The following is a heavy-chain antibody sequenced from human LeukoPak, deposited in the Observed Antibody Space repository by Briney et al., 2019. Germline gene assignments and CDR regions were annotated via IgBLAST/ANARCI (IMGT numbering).Heavy chain of an antibody. J-gene: IGHJ4*02. Sequence: GGSLRLSCAASGFTFSSYGMHWVRQAPGKGLEWVAFIRYDGSNKYYADSVKGRFTISRDNSKNTLYLQMNSLRAEDTAVYYCAKIYDSSGYHGDYWGQGTLVTVSS. CDR1: GFTFSSYG. CDR3: AKIYDSSGYHGDY. V-gene: IGHV3-30*02. CDR2: IRYDGSNK. D-gene: IGHD3-22*01.